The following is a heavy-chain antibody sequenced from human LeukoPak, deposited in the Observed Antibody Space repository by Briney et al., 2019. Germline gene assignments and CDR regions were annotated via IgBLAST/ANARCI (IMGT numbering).Heavy chain of an antibody. D-gene: IGHD3-22*01. Sequence: PPGTLSLTCTVSGGSISNYYWTWIRQPPGKGLEWIGYISYSGSTKDNPSLKSRVTISIDTSKNQFSLKLSSVPAADTAVYYCARVHYFDSSGYYSSTYYYYMDVWGKGTTVTVSS. CDR1: GGSISNYY. V-gene: IGHV4-59*01. J-gene: IGHJ6*03. CDR2: ISYSGST. CDR3: ARVHYFDSSGYYSSTYYYYMDV.